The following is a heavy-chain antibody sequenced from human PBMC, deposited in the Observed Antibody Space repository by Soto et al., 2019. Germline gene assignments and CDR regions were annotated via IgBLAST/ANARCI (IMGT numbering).Heavy chain of an antibody. CDR2: ISACNGNT. CDR1: GYTFTSYG. J-gene: IGHJ5*02. D-gene: IGHD3-22*01. V-gene: IGHV1-18*04. CDR3: ARDLGIYYGSSDGAGSNWFDP. Sequence: ASVKVSCKASGYTFTSYGISWVRQAPGQGLEWMGWISACNGNTNYAQKLQGRVTMTTDTSTSTAYMELRSLRSDDTAVYYCARDLGIYYGSSDGAGSNWFDPWGQGTLVTVSS.